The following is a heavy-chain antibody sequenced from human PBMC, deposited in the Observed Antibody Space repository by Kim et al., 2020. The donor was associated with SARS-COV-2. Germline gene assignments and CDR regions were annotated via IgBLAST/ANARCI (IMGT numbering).Heavy chain of an antibody. V-gene: IGHV3-23*01. CDR3: AKDGGGWYRSGWNYFDY. D-gene: IGHD6-19*01. Sequence: GGSLRLSCAASGFTFDNYAMSWVRQAPGKGLEWVSSISGSGANTYFADSVKSRFTITRINSSNTLYLQMNSLRAEDTAVDDCAKDGGGWYRSGWNYFDYWGQGTLVTVSS. CDR1: GFTFDNYA. J-gene: IGHJ4*02. CDR2: ISGSGANT.